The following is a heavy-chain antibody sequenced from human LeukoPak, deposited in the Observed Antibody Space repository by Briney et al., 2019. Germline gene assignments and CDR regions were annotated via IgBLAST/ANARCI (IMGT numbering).Heavy chain of an antibody. V-gene: IGHV3-30*18. CDR3: AKGGRGATRGFVLDY. J-gene: IGHJ4*02. CDR1: GFTFSSYG. D-gene: IGHD1-26*01. Sequence: TGGSLRLSCAASGFTFSSYGMHWVRQAPGKGLEWVAVISYDGSNKYYADSVKGRFTISRDNSKNTLYLQMNSLRAEDTAVYYCAKGGRGATRGFVLDYWGQGTLVTVSS. CDR2: ISYDGSNK.